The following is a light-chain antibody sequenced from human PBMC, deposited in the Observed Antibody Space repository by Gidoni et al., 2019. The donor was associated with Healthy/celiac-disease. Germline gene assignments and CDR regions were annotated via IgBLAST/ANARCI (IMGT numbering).Light chain of an antibody. V-gene: IGKV1-39*01. J-gene: IGKJ4*01. Sequence: DIQMTQLPSSVSASVGDRVNITCRARQSINKNLNWYQQKPGKAPKVLIYAASSLQSGGPSRFSGSGAGTNFTLTISSLQPEDFATYYCQQNYNTPLTFGGGTKVEIK. CDR1: QSINKN. CDR2: AAS. CDR3: QQNYNTPLT.